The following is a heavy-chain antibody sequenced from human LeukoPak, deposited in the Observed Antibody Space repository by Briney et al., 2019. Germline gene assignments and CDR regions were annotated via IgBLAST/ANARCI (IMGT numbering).Heavy chain of an antibody. CDR3: ARDHYYDSTFDY. CDR2: ISSSGTTI. V-gene: IGHV3-48*03. Sequence: GGSPRLSCAASGFRFSSYDMNWVRQAPGKGLEWGSYISSSGTTIYYADSVKGRFTISRDNAQNSLYLHMNSLRAEDTAVYYCARDHYYDSTFDYWGQGTLVTVSS. J-gene: IGHJ4*02. D-gene: IGHD3-22*01. CDR1: GFRFSSYD.